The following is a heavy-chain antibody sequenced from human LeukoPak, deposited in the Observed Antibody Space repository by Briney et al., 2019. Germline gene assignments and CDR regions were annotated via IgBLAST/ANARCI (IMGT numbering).Heavy chain of an antibody. D-gene: IGHD3-16*01. CDR1: GFIFSNNA. CDR2: VYGGGDTT. J-gene: IGHJ4*02. V-gene: IGHV3-23*01. Sequence: GESLTLSCVASGFIFSNNAMNWVRQAPGKGLEWLAAVYGGGDTTYYADSVKGLFTISRDNSKNTLYLQMNSLKAEDTAVYYCAKTAMIKIIIKSYPKGLHYWGQGTLVAVSS. CDR3: AKTAMIKIIIKSYPKGLHY.